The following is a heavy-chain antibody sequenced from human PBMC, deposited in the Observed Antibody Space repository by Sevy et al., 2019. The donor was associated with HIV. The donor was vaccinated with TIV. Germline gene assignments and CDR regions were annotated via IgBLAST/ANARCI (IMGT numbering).Heavy chain of an antibody. CDR2: ISYDGSNK. CDR3: AKSSGGNVPNFDY. J-gene: IGHJ4*02. D-gene: IGHD2-15*01. Sequence: GGSLRLSCAASGFTFSSYGMHWVRQAPGKGLEWVAVISYDGSNKYYADSVKGRFTISRDNSKNTLYLQMNSLRAEDTAVYYCAKSSGGNVPNFDYWGQRTLVTVSS. V-gene: IGHV3-30*18. CDR1: GFTFSSYG.